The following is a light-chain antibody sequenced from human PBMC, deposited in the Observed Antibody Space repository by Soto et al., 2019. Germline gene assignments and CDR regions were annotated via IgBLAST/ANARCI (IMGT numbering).Light chain of an antibody. CDR1: SSDVGAYNY. Sequence: QSVLTQPPCPSGSSGQSVTISCTGTSSDVGAYNYVPWYQQLPGKAPKLIIYEVSKRPSGVPDRFSGSKSGNTASLTVSGLQAEDEADYYCTSYAGTYSFFYVFGTGT. V-gene: IGLV2-8*01. J-gene: IGLJ1*01. CDR2: EVS. CDR3: TSYAGTYSFFYV.